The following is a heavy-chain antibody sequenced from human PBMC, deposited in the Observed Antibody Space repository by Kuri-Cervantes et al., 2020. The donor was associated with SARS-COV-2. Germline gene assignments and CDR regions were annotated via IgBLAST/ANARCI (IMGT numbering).Heavy chain of an antibody. J-gene: IGHJ4*02. D-gene: IGHD2-2*01. CDR2: INAGNGDT. CDR3: ARDLTYCSRASCSRFDY. Sequence: ASVKVSCKASGYTFTDYAIHWVRQAPGQRLEWMGWINAGNGDTRYSQKFRGRVTITRDTSASTAYMDLSSLRSEDTALYYCARDLTYCSRASCSRFDYWGQGTLVTVSS. V-gene: IGHV1-3*01. CDR1: GYTFTDYA.